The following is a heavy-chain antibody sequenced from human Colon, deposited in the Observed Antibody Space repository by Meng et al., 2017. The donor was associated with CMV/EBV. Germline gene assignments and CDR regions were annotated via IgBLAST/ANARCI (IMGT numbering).Heavy chain of an antibody. CDR3: AGPRDSSGYYYYYYGMDV. V-gene: IGHV3-9*01. CDR1: GFDFDEYV. D-gene: IGHD3-22*01. J-gene: IGHJ6*02. Sequence: SLKISCVASGFDFDEYVMHWVRLAPGKGLEWVSGISWNSGSIGYADSVKGRFTISRDNAKNSVYLQMNSLRVEDTAVYYCAGPRDSSGYYYYYYGMDVWGQGTTVTVSS. CDR2: ISWNSGSI.